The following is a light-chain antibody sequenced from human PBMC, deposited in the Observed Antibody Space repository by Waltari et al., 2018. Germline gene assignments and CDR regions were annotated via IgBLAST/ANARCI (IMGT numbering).Light chain of an antibody. J-gene: IGLJ2*01. CDR1: SSDVGGYNS. Sequence: QSALTQPPSASGSPGQAVTISCTGTSSDVGGYNSVSWYQPHPGKAPKLMIFEVSKRPTGVPDRFSGSKSGNTASLTVSGLQPEDEADYYCSSYAGSNNLLFGGGTKLTVL. V-gene: IGLV2-8*01. CDR3: SSYAGSNNLL. CDR2: EVS.